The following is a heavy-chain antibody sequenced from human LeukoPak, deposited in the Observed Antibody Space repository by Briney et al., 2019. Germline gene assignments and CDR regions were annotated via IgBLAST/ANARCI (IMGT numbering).Heavy chain of an antibody. CDR2: IYYSGST. Sequence: SETLSLTCTVSGGSISSYYWSWIRQPPGKGLEWIGYIYYSGSTNYNPSLKSRVTISVDTSKNQFSLKLSSVTAADTAVYYCGRVRKWLQGATTFDYWGQGTLVTVSS. CDR1: GGSISSYY. V-gene: IGHV4-59*01. J-gene: IGHJ4*02. CDR3: GRVRKWLQGATTFDY. D-gene: IGHD3-22*01.